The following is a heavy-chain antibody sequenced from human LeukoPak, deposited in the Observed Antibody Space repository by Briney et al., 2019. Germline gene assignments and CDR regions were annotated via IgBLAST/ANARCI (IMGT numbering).Heavy chain of an antibody. J-gene: IGHJ5*02. Sequence: PSETLSLTCTVSGGSISSSSYYWGWIRQPPGKGLEWIGSIYYSGSTYYNPSLKSRVTISVDTSKNQFSLKLSSVTAADTAVYYCASWRYDCSSTSCYRDWFDPWGQGTLVTVSS. CDR2: IYYSGST. CDR1: GGSISSSSYY. D-gene: IGHD2-2*01. V-gene: IGHV4-39*01. CDR3: ASWRYDCSSTSCYRDWFDP.